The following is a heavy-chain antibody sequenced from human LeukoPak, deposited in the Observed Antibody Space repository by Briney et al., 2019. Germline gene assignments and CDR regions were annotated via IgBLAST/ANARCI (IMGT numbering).Heavy chain of an antibody. V-gene: IGHV1-2*02. CDR2: VNLNSGAT. J-gene: IGHJ4*02. CDR1: GYTFTYYY. CDR3: ARGSNIGVATRTIDY. D-gene: IGHD6-19*01. Sequence: ASVKVSCKASGYTFTYYYMHWVRQAPGQGLEWMGWVNLNSGATNYVQNFQGRVTMTRETSISTLYMELTSLRSHDTAVYYCARGSNIGVATRTIDYWGRGSLVTVSS.